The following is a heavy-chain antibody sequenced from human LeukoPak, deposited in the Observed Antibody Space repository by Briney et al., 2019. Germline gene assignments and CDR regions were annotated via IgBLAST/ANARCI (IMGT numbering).Heavy chain of an antibody. CDR2: ISGSSSST. J-gene: IGHJ4*02. Sequence: GGSLRLSCAASGFTFSSYAMTWVRQAPGKGLEWVSAISGSSSSTHYADSVKGRFTITRDNSKNTLYLQMNSLRAEDTAVYYCAKDRDIVVVVAASFDYWGQGTLVTVSS. CDR3: AKDRDIVVVVAASFDY. D-gene: IGHD2-15*01. V-gene: IGHV3-23*01. CDR1: GFTFSSYA.